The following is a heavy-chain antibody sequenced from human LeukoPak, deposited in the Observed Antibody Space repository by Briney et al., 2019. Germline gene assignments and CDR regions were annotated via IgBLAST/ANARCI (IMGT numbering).Heavy chain of an antibody. Sequence: ASVKVSCKASGYTFTSYYMHWVRQAPGQGLEWMEIINPSGGSTSYAQKFQGRVTMTRDTSTSTVYMELSSLRSEDTAVYYCASVGSSSDAFDIWGQGTMVTVSS. CDR2: INPSGGST. D-gene: IGHD6-13*01. V-gene: IGHV1-46*01. CDR3: ASVGSSSDAFDI. CDR1: GYTFTSYY. J-gene: IGHJ3*02.